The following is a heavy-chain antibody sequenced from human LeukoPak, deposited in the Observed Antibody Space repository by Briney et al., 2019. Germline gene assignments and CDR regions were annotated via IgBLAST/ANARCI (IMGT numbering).Heavy chain of an antibody. D-gene: IGHD1-26*01. CDR3: ARHQWVPAFDI. V-gene: IGHV4-38-2*02. J-gene: IGHJ3*02. CDR1: GYSITTGYY. Sequence: SETLSLTCTVSGYSITTGYYWGWIRQPPGKGLEWIGSIYHTGTAYYNPSLKSRVTISVDTSKNQFSLKLSSVTAADTAVYYCARHQWVPAFDIWGQGTMVTVSS. CDR2: IYHTGTA.